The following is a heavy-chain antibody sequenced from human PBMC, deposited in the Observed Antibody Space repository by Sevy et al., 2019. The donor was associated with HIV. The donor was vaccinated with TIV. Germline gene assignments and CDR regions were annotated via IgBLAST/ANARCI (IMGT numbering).Heavy chain of an antibody. CDR2: IIPIFGTA. V-gene: IGHV1-69*06. CDR1: GGTFSSYA. J-gene: IGHJ4*02. Sequence: ASVKVSCKASGGTFSSYAISWVRQAPGQGLEWMGGIIPIFGTANYAQKVQGRVTMTEDTSTDTAYMELSSLRSEDTAVYYCATLRGRYCTNGVCSDAFDYWGQGTLVTVSS. D-gene: IGHD2-8*01. CDR3: ATLRGRYCTNGVCSDAFDY.